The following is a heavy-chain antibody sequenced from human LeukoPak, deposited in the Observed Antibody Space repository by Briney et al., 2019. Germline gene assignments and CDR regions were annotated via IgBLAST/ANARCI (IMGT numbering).Heavy chain of an antibody. D-gene: IGHD3-10*01. CDR3: ARDPGQYYYGSGSYYGVYFEY. V-gene: IGHV3-30*02. J-gene: IGHJ4*02. CDR2: IWYDGSNK. Sequence: GGSLRLSCAASGFTFSIYGMHWVRQAPGKGLEWVALIWYDGSNKYYADSVRGRFTISRDNSKNLLYLQMNSLRAEDTAIYYCARDPGQYYYGSGSYYGVYFEYWGQGTLVTVSS. CDR1: GFTFSIYG.